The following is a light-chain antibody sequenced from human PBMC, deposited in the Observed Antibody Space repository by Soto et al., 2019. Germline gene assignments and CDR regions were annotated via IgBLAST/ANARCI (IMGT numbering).Light chain of an antibody. CDR3: TSYTSISTFV. CDR1: SSDVGGYKY. V-gene: IGLV2-14*01. CDR2: EVT. J-gene: IGLJ1*01. Sequence: QSALTQPASVSGSPGQSITISCTGTSSDVGGYKYVSWYQQHPGKAPKLMIYEVTNRPSGVSNRFSGSKSGNTASLTISGLHAEDEADYYCTSYTSISTFVFGTGTKVTVL.